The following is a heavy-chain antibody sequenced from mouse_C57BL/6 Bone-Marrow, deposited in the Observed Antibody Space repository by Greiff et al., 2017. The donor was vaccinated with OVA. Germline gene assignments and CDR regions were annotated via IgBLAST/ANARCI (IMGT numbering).Heavy chain of an antibody. V-gene: IGHV5-4*01. D-gene: IGHD1-1*01. CDR3: ARIYYYGSSYPYYYAMDY. Sequence: EVHLVESGGGLVKPGGSLKLSCAASGFTFSSYAMSWVRQTPEKRLEWVATISDGGSYTYYPDNVKGRFTISRDNAKNNLYLQMSHLKSEDTAMYYCARIYYYGSSYPYYYAMDYWGQGTSVTVSS. CDR2: ISDGGSYT. CDR1: GFTFSSYA. J-gene: IGHJ4*01.